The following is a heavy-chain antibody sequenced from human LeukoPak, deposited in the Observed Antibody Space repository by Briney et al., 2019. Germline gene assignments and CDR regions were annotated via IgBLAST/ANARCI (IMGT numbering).Heavy chain of an antibody. D-gene: IGHD4-17*01. J-gene: IGHJ4*02. CDR3: AKDWGDYVGFDY. CDR1: GFTVSSNY. V-gene: IGHV3-23*01. Sequence: PGGSLRLSCAASGFTVSSNYMSWVRQAPGKGLEWVSAISGSGGSTYYADSVKGRFTISRDNSKNTLYLQMNSLRAEDTAVYYCAKDWGDYVGFDYWGQGTLVTVSP. CDR2: ISGSGGST.